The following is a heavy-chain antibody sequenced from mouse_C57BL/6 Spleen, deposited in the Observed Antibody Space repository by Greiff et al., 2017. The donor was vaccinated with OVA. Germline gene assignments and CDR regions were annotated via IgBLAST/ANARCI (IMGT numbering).Heavy chain of an antibody. D-gene: IGHD1-1*01. V-gene: IGHV14-3*01. CDR3: ARGVTTVVPDYFDY. CDR1: GFNIKNTY. Sequence: VQLKESVAELVRPGASVKLSCTASGFNIKNTYMHWVKQRPEQGLEWIGRIDPANGNTKYAPKFQGKATITADTSSNTAYLQLSSLTSEDTAIYYCARGVTTVVPDYFDYWGQGTTLTVSS. J-gene: IGHJ2*01. CDR2: IDPANGNT.